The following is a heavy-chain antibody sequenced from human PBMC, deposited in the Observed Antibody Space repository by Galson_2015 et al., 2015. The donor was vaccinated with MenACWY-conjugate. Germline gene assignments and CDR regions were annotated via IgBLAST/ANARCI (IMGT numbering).Heavy chain of an antibody. CDR1: GVSVGLNY. Sequence: SLRLSCAASGVSVGLNYMSWVRQAPGKGLEWVSVIYSGDHTDYADSVKGRFTISRDISRNTLNLQMNSLRAEDTAVYYCAKDSGAAYCSGGSCYGLTFDIWGQGTVVTVSS. V-gene: IGHV3-53*01. J-gene: IGHJ3*02. CDR3: AKDSGAAYCSGGSCYGLTFDI. CDR2: IYSGDHT. D-gene: IGHD2-15*01.